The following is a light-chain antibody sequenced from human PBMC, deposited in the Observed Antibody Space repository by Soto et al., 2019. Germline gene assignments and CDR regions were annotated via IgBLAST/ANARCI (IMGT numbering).Light chain of an antibody. CDR2: KNN. CDR1: SSNIGSNT. CDR3: AAWDDSLNGVL. V-gene: IGLV1-44*01. J-gene: IGLJ2*01. Sequence: QSVLTQPPSASGTPGQRVTISCSGSSSNIGSNTVNWYQQLPGTDPKFLIYKNNQRPSGVPDRFSGSKSGTSASLAISGLQSEDEADDYCAAWDDSLNGVLFGGGTKLTVL.